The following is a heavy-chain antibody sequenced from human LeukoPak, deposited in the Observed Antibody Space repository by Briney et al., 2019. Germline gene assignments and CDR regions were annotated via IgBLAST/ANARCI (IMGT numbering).Heavy chain of an antibody. CDR2: IYYSGST. Sequence: PSETLSLTCTVSGGSTSSYYWSWIRQPPGKGLEWIGYIYYSGSTNYNPSLKSRVTISVDTSKNQFSLKLSSVTAADTAVYYCARAVHYGDYYFDYWGQGTLVTVSS. J-gene: IGHJ4*02. D-gene: IGHD4-17*01. V-gene: IGHV4-59*01. CDR1: GGSTSSYY. CDR3: ARAVHYGDYYFDY.